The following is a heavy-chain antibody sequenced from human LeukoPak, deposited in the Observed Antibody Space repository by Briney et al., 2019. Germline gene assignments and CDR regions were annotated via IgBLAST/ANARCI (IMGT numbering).Heavy chain of an antibody. V-gene: IGHV5-51*01. J-gene: IGHJ4*02. CDR1: GYSFTSYW. Sequence: GESLKISCQCSGYSFTSYWIGWVRQMPGKGLEWMGIIYPGDSDTRYSPSLQGQVTISADRSISTAYLQWSSLTASDTAIYYRARSQSSAWYYWGQGTLVTVSS. CDR2: IYPGDSDT. D-gene: IGHD6-19*01. CDR3: ARSQSSAWYY.